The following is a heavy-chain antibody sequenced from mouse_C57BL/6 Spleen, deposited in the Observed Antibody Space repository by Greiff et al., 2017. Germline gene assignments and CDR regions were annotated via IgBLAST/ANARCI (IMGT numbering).Heavy chain of an antibody. Sequence: FNIKDSYMHWVKQRTEQGLEWIGRIDPEDGETKYAPKFQGKATITADTSSNTAYLQLSSLTSEDTAVYYCARSGSNYWYFDVWGTGTTVTVSS. CDR3: ARSGSNYWYFDV. D-gene: IGHD1-1*01. CDR2: IDPEDGET. CDR1: FNIKDSY. V-gene: IGHV14-2*01. J-gene: IGHJ1*03.